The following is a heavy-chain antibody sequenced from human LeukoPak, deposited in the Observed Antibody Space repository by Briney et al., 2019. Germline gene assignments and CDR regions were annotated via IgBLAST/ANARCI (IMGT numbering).Heavy chain of an antibody. D-gene: IGHD6-19*01. CDR3: AKEDLAVAGSGSLDY. V-gene: IGHV3-74*01. CDR1: GFTFSSYW. J-gene: IGHJ4*02. Sequence: PGGSLRLSCAASGFTFSSYWMHWVRQAPGKGLVWVSRINSDGSSTSYADSVKGRFTISRDNSKNTLYLQMNSLRAEDTAVYYCAKEDLAVAGSGSLDYWGQGTLVTVSS. CDR2: INSDGSST.